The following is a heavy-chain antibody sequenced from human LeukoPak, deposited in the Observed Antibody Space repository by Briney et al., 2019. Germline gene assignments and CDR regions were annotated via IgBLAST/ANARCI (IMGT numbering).Heavy chain of an antibody. CDR1: GFTFSSYA. CDR3: ARAGYDSSGRYLAPFDY. V-gene: IGHV3-64*01. Sequence: GGSLRLSCAASGFTFSSYAMHWVRQAPGKGLEYVSAISSNGGSTYYANSVKGRFTISRDNSKNTLYLQMGSLRAEDMAVYYCARAGYDSSGRYLAPFDYWGQGTLVTVSS. J-gene: IGHJ4*02. D-gene: IGHD3-22*01. CDR2: ISSNGGST.